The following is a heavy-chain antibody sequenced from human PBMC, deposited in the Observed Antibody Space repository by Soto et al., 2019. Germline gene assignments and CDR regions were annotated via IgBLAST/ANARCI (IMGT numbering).Heavy chain of an antibody. CDR1: GFTFDDYA. V-gene: IGHV3-9*01. D-gene: IGHD6-19*01. J-gene: IGHJ6*02. Sequence: EVQLVESGGGLVQPGRSLRLSCAASGFTFDDYAMHWVRQAPGKGLEWVSGISWNSGSIGYADSVKGRFTISRDNAKNSLYLQMNSLRAEDTALYYCAKAVVAGFYYYYRMDVWGQGTTVTVSS. CDR3: AKAVVAGFYYYYRMDV. CDR2: ISWNSGSI.